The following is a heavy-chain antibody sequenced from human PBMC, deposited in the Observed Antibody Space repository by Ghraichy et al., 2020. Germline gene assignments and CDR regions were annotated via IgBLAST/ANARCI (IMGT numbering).Heavy chain of an antibody. J-gene: IGHJ4*02. CDR2: ISYDGSNK. D-gene: IGHD3-3*01. V-gene: IGHV3-30*04. CDR1: GFTFSSYA. CDR3: ARDGGRYDFWSGYYNGDFDY. Sequence: GGSPRLSCAASGFTFSSYAMHWVRQAPGKGLEWVAVISYDGSNKYYADSVKGRFTISRDNSKNTLYLQMNSLRAEDTAVYYCARDGGRYDFWSGYYNGDFDYWGQGTLVTVSS.